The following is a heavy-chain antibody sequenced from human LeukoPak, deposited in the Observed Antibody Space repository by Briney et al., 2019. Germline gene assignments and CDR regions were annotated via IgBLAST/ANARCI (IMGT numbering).Heavy chain of an antibody. CDR3: ARVRIGITIFGVVRLRSINWFDP. D-gene: IGHD3-3*01. CDR2: INHSGST. V-gene: IGHV4-34*01. J-gene: IGHJ5*02. CDR1: GGSFSGYY. Sequence: SETLSLTCAVYGGSFSGYYWSWIRQPPGKGLEWIGEINHSGSTNYNPSLKSRVTISVDTSKNQFSLKLSSVTAADTAVYYCARVRIGITIFGVVRLRSINWFDPWGQGTLVTVSS.